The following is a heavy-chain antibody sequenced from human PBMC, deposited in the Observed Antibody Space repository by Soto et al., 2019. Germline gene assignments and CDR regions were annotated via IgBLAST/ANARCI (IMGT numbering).Heavy chain of an antibody. CDR3: ARGQENYYYYGMDV. CDR2: IYHSGST. CDR1: GGSISSGGYS. V-gene: IGHV4-30-2*01. Sequence: QLQLQESGSGLVKPSQTLSLTCAVSGGSISSGGYSWSWIRQPPGKGLEWIGYIYHSGSTYYNPSLKSRVTISVDRSKNQFSLKLSSVTAADTAVYYCARGQENYYYYGMDVWGQGTTVTVSS. J-gene: IGHJ6*02.